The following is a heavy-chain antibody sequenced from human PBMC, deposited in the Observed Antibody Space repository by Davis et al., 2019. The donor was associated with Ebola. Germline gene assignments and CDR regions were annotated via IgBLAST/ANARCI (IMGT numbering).Heavy chain of an antibody. CDR1: GGTFSSYA. V-gene: IGHV1-69*13. J-gene: IGHJ4*02. D-gene: IGHD3-10*01. CDR2: IIPFFGTA. CDR3: ARDLPYYYGSGSGY. Sequence: SVKVSCKASGGTFSSYAISWVRQAPGQGLEWMGGIIPFFGTANYEQKFQGRVTITADESTSTAYMELSSLRSEDTAVYYCARDLPYYYGSGSGYWGQGTLVTVSS.